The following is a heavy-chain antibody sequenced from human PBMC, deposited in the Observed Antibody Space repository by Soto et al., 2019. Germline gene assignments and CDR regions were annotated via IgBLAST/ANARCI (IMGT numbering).Heavy chain of an antibody. Sequence: GESLKISCEGSGYRLTNYWIGWVRQMPGKGLECMGIIYPGDSDTRYTPSFQSQVTIAADRSISTAYLEWTALKASDTAMYYCARLRAPGHRFDDWGQGTLVTVSS. J-gene: IGHJ4*02. CDR1: GYRLTNYW. CDR2: IYPGDSDT. CDR3: ARLRAPGHRFDD. V-gene: IGHV5-51*01.